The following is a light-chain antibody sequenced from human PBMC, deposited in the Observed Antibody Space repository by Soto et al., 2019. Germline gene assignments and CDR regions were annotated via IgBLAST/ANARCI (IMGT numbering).Light chain of an antibody. CDR1: QDISNR. V-gene: IGKV1-12*01. CDR2: SIS. J-gene: IGKJ1*01. Sequence: DIQMTQSPSSVSGSVGDRVTITCRASQDISNRLAWYQQKPGKALKLLIYSISSLHGGVSSRFSGSRSGTDFTLTISSLQPEDFATYYCQQAKSFPWTFGQGTKVEIK. CDR3: QQAKSFPWT.